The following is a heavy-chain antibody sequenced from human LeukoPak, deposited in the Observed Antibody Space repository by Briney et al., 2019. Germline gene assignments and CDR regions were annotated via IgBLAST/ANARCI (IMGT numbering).Heavy chain of an antibody. CDR1: GYSISSGYY. V-gene: IGHV4-38-2*02. CDR2: IYHSGST. Sequence: SETLSLTCTVSGYSISSGYYWGWIRQPPGKGLEWIGSIYHSGSTYYNPSLKSRVTISVDTSKNQFSLKLSSVTAADTAVYYCVVLGLNRRRVVDYWGQGTLVTVSS. J-gene: IGHJ4*02. CDR3: VVLGLNRRRVVDY. D-gene: IGHD3-10*01.